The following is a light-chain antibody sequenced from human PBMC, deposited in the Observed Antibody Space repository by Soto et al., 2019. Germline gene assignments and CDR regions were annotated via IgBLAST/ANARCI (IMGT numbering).Light chain of an antibody. Sequence: EIVLSALPCTTLISPREKDTPSSRASQSVSSSYLAWYQQKPGQAPRVLIHGASSRATGIPDRFSGSGSGTDFTLTISRLEPEDFAVYFCQQYGNQPPIAFGQGTKVDIK. CDR1: QSVSSSY. J-gene: IGKJ2*01. CDR3: QQYGNQPPIA. V-gene: IGKV3-20*01. CDR2: GAS.